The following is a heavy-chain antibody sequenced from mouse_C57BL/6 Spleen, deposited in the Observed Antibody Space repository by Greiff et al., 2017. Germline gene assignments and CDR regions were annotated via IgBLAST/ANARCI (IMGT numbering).Heavy chain of an antibody. V-gene: IGHV1-26*01. D-gene: IGHD1-1*01. CDR3: SRAPYYYGCSPVSY. Sequence: EVQLQQSGPELVKPGASVKISCKASGYTFTDYYMNWVKQSHGKSLEWIGDINPKNGGTSYNQKFKGKATLTVDKSSSTAYMELRSLTSDDSAVYYCSRAPYYYGCSPVSYWGQGTLVTVSA. CDR2: INPKNGGT. CDR1: GYTFTDYY. J-gene: IGHJ3*01.